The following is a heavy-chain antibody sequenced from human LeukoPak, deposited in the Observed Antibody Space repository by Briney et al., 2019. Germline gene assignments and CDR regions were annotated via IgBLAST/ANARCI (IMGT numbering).Heavy chain of an antibody. Sequence: ASVKVSCKASGYTFTGYYMHWVRQAPGQGLEWMGWINPNSGGTNYAQKFQGRVTMTRDTSISTAYMELSRLRSDDTAVYYCARISMIAEVWFDPWGQGTLVTVSS. J-gene: IGHJ5*02. V-gene: IGHV1-2*02. D-gene: IGHD3-22*01. CDR3: ARISMIAEVWFDP. CDR2: INPNSGGT. CDR1: GYTFTGYY.